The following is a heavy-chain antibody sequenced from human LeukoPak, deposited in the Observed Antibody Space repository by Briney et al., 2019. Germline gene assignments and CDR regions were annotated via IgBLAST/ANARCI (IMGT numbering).Heavy chain of an antibody. CDR2: INPNSGGT. CDR1: GYTFTGYY. D-gene: IGHD4-11*01. Sequence: ASVKVSCKASGYTFTGYYMHWVRQAPGQGLERMGWINPNSGGTNYAQKFQGRVTMTRDTSTSTVYMELSSLRSEDTAVYYCARNRGDYSNYIDYWGQGTLVTVSS. J-gene: IGHJ4*02. V-gene: IGHV1-2*02. CDR3: ARNRGDYSNYIDY.